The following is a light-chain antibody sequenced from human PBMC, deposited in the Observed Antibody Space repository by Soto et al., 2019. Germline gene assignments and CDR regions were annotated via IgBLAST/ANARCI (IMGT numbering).Light chain of an antibody. Sequence: QSVLTQPASVSGSPGQSITISCTGTSSDVGGYNYVSWYQQYPGKAPKVMIFDVSNRPSGVSDRFSGSKSGNTAFLTISGLQAGDEADYYCSSYTSSSTRLFGGGTKVTVL. V-gene: IGLV2-14*01. CDR1: SSDVGGYNY. CDR3: SSYTSSSTRL. CDR2: DVS. J-gene: IGLJ3*02.